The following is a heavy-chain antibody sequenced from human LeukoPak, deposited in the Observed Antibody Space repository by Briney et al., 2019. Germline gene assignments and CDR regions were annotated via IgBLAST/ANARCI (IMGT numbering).Heavy chain of an antibody. CDR2: ISHTGTTM. J-gene: IGHJ3*02. CDR1: GFTFSDHY. Sequence: GGSLRLSCAASGFTFSDHYMSWIRQAPGKGLEWVSYISHTGTTMYYADSVKGRFTLSRDNAKNSLYLQMNSLRAEDTAVYYCARVGGDGYNFAFDIWGQGTMVTVSS. D-gene: IGHD5-24*01. CDR3: ARVGGDGYNFAFDI. V-gene: IGHV3-11*04.